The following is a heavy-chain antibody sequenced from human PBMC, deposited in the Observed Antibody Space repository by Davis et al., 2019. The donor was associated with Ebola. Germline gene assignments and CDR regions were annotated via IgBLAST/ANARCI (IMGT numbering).Heavy chain of an antibody. V-gene: IGHV3-73*01. CDR1: GFTFSGSA. J-gene: IGHJ4*02. CDR3: TVTVAGFDY. Sequence: GGSLRLSCAASGFTFSGSAMHWVRQASGKGLEWVGRIRSKANSYATAYAASVKGRFTISRDDSKNTAYLQMNGLKTEDTAVYYCTVTVAGFDYWGQGTLVTVSS. D-gene: IGHD6-19*01. CDR2: IRSKANSYAT.